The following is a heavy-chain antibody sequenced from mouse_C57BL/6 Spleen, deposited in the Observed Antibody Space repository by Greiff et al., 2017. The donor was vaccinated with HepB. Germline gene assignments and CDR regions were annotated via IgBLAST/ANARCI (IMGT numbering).Heavy chain of an antibody. J-gene: IGHJ3*01. CDR3: ARPDYSKAFAY. V-gene: IGHV1-50*01. CDR2: IDPSDSYT. Sequence: QVQLQQPGAELVKPGASVKLSCKAPGYTFTSYWMQWVKQRPGQGLEWIGEIDPSDSYTNYNQKFKGKATLTVDTSSSTAYMQLSSLTSEDSAVYYCARPDYSKAFAYWGQGTLVTVSA. D-gene: IGHD2-5*01. CDR1: GYTFTSYW.